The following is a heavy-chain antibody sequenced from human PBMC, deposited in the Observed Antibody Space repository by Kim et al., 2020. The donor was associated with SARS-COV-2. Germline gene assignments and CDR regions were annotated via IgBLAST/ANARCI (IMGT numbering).Heavy chain of an antibody. D-gene: IGHD2-2*01. Sequence: GGSLRLSCAASGFTFSNYAMSWVRQAPGKGLEWVSSITGSGGATYYADSVKGRFTISRDNYKNTVYLQMNSLRAEDTAVYYCANIGIVVVPIVSQLGYWGQGTLVTVSS. CDR1: GFTFSNYA. V-gene: IGHV3-23*01. J-gene: IGHJ4*02. CDR2: ITGSGGAT. CDR3: ANIGIVVVPIVSQLGY.